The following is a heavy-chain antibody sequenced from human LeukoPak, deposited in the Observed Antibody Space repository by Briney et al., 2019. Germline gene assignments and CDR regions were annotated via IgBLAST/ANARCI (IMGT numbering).Heavy chain of an antibody. J-gene: IGHJ5*02. V-gene: IGHV4-34*01. CDR1: GGSFSGYY. Sequence: MTSETLSLTCAVYGGSFSGYYWSWIRQPPGKGLEWIGEINHSGSTNYNPSLKSRVTISVDTSKNQFSLKLSSVTAADTAVYYCARGPTNLRFLEWLGWFDPWAREPWSPSPQ. CDR2: INHSGST. CDR3: ARGPTNLRFLEWLGWFDP. D-gene: IGHD3-3*01.